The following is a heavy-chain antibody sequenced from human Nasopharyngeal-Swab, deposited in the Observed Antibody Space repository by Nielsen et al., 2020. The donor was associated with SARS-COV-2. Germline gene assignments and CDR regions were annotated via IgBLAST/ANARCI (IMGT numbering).Heavy chain of an antibody. D-gene: IGHD6-19*01. J-gene: IGHJ6*02. V-gene: IGHV1-24*01. CDR2: FDPEDGET. CDR3: ARDRVAVAGDDGYYYYYYGMDV. Sequence: ASVKVSCKVSGYTLTELSMHWVRQAPGKGLGWMGGFDPEDGETIYAQKFQGRVTMTTDTSTSTAYMELRSLRSDDTAVYYCARDRVAVAGDDGYYYYYYGMDVWGQGTTVTVSS. CDR1: GYTLTELS.